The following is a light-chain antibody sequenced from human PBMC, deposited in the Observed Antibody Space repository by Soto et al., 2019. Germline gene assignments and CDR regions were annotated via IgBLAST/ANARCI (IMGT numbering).Light chain of an antibody. V-gene: IGKV1-33*01. CDR2: DAS. CDR1: QDISNY. Sequence: DIQMTQSPSSLSASVGDRVTITCKASQDISNYLNLYQQTPGKDPKLLIYDASNLETGVLSRFSGSGSGTAFTFSISSLQPDDLATYYCQQYDNLRLTFGGGTKVEIK. CDR3: QQYDNLRLT. J-gene: IGKJ4*02.